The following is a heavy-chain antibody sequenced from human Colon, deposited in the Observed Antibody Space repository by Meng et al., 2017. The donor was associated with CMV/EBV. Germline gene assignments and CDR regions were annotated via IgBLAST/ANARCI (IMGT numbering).Heavy chain of an antibody. CDR2: IYPQNGGT. J-gene: IGHJ4*02. Sequence: KVNTPAPPITVSSTTSEYTFTANHLHAGRHAPGQGLQWMGWIYPQNGGTYFAQKFQGRVTMTSYTSISTAYMELSSLTSDDTAIYYCIKEDWYFDFWGQGTLVTVSS. D-gene: IGHD2-21*01. CDR1: EYTFTANH. CDR3: IKEDWYFDF. V-gene: IGHV1-2*02.